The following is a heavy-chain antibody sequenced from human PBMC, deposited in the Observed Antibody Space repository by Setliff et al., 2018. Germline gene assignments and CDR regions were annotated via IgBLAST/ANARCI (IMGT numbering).Heavy chain of an antibody. J-gene: IGHJ2*01. CDR1: GDSISNDYW. D-gene: IGHD5-12*01. CDR3: ARNPDFLQYSFDL. Sequence: PSETLSLTCAVSGDSISNDYWWSWVRQPPERELEWIGEINQSGTTNYNPPLKGRATISIDTSKSQFSLKLSSMTAADTALYYCARNPDFLQYSFDLWGRGTLVTVSS. CDR2: INQSGTT. V-gene: IGHV4-4*02.